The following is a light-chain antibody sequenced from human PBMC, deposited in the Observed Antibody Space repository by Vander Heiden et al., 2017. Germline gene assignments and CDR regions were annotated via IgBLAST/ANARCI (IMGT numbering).Light chain of an antibody. J-gene: IGKJ5*01. CDR3: QHRNNWPST. Sequence: EIVLKQSPATLSLSPGERATLSCRASQSVSSCFAWYQQKPGQAPRLLIYNASNRARGIPSRFSGSGSGTDFTLTISSLEPEDFAVYYCQHRNNWPSTFGQGTRLEIK. CDR2: NAS. CDR1: QSVSSC. V-gene: IGKV3-11*01.